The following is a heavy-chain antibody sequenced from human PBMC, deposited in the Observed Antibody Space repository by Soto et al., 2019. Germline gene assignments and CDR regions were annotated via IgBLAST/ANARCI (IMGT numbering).Heavy chain of an antibody. Sequence: DCCWSRKRKTPGKGLEWIGHIFYSGTTYYNPSLKSRLTISVDTSKNHFSLRLTSVTAADTAVYYCARDLWVEPGLYNYVMAVLGQGTTVLGSS. CDR3: ARDLWVEPGLYNYVMAV. CDR2: IFYSGTT. J-gene: IGHJ6*02. CDR1: DCC. V-gene: IGHV4-30-4*01. D-gene: IGHD1-1*01.